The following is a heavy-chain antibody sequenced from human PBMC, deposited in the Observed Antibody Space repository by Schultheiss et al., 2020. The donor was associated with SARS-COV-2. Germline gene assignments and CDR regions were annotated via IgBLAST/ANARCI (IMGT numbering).Heavy chain of an antibody. CDR1: GGSISSGGYS. V-gene: IGHV4-30-2*05. D-gene: IGHD4-17*01. J-gene: IGHJ6*02. CDR2: IYHSGST. CDR3: ASTTVTAYYYGMDV. Sequence: SETLSLTCTVSGGSISSGGYSWSWIRQPPGKGLEWIGYIYHSGSTYYNPSLKSRVTMTVDTSNNQFSLKLSSVTAADTAVYYCASTTVTAYYYGMDVWGQGTTVTVSS.